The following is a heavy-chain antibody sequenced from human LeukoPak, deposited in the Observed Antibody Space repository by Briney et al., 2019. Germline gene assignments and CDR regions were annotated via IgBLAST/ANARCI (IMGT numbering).Heavy chain of an antibody. CDR1: GDSVSSISVA. V-gene: IGHV6-1*01. J-gene: IGHJ6*02. Sequence: SQTLSLTCAIAGDSVSSISVAWNWIRQSPSRGLEWLGRTYYRSKWYYEYAVSVKSRINISPDTSKNQFSLQLTSVTPEDTAVYYCSLARSEYHYGMDVWGQGTTVTVSS. CDR3: SLARSEYHYGMDV. CDR2: TYYRSKWYY.